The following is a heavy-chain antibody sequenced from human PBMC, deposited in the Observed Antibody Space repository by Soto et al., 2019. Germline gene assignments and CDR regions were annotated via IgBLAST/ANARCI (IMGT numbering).Heavy chain of an antibody. CDR3: VRPLPSGQNYGMDV. D-gene: IGHD3-10*01. V-gene: IGHV3-53*01. Sequence: EVQLVESGGGLIQPGGSLNLSCAASGLPVSTNYMSWVRQGPGKGLEWVSVIYNDGKTYYADSVKGRFTISRDASKNTLHLQMDSLRDEDTAVYYCVRPLPSGQNYGMDVWGQVTTVTVSS. CDR1: GLPVSTNY. J-gene: IGHJ6*02. CDR2: IYNDGKT.